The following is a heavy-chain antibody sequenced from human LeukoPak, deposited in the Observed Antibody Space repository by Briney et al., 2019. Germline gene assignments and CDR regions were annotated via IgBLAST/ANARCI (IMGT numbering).Heavy chain of an antibody. CDR1: GFTFSSYS. Sequence: GGSLRLSCAASGFTFSSYSMNWVRQAPGKGLEWISCISSSGYTIYYADSVKGRFTISRDNAKNSLYLQMNSLRAEDTAIYYCARTGDYGSGSYYTFDYWGQGTLVTVSS. D-gene: IGHD3-10*01. J-gene: IGHJ4*02. CDR3: ARTGDYGSGSYYTFDY. CDR2: ISSSGYTI. V-gene: IGHV3-48*03.